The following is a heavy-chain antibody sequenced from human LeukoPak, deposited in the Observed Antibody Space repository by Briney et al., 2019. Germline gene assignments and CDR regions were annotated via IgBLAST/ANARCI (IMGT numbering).Heavy chain of an antibody. D-gene: IGHD6-6*01. CDR3: AREGSDSSSLDY. CDR1: GGTFSSYA. V-gene: IGHV1-69*05. Sequence: SVKVSCKASGGTFSSYAISWVRQAPGQGLEWMGGIIPIFGTANYAQKFQGRVTMTRDTSISTAYMELSRLRSDDTAVYYCAREGSDSSSLDYRGQGTLVTVSS. CDR2: IIPIFGTA. J-gene: IGHJ4*02.